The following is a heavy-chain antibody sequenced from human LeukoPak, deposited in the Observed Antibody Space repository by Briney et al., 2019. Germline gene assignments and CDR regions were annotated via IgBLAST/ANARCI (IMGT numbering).Heavy chain of an antibody. CDR1: GFTFTSYS. V-gene: IGHV3-23*01. D-gene: IGHD3-10*01. J-gene: IGHJ4*02. CDR2: ISGSGRTT. Sequence: GGSLRLSCAASGFTFTSYSMSSVRQAPGKWLEWVSTISGSGRTTYYPHSVKARFTITRDNSQNTVYLQMSSLRAEDTAVYYCAKDGYGSKSYIDLDYWGQGTLVTVSS. CDR3: AKDGYGSKSYIDLDY.